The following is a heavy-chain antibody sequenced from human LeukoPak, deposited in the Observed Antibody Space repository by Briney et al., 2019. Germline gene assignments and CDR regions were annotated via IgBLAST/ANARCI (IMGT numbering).Heavy chain of an antibody. CDR2: ISSSGSTI. V-gene: IGHV3-48*03. CDR1: GFTFSSYE. J-gene: IGHJ4*02. D-gene: IGHD3-9*01. Sequence: GGSLRLSCAASGFTFSSYEMNWVRQAPGKGLEWVSYISSSGSTIYYADSVKGRFTISRDNAKNSLYLQMNSLRAEDTAVYYCAKAPTYDILTGTPFDYWGQGTLVTVSS. CDR3: AKAPTYDILTGTPFDY.